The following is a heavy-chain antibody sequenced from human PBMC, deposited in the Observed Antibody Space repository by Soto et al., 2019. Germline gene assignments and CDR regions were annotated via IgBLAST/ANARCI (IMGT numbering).Heavy chain of an antibody. Sequence: SETLALTCAVYGGSFSGYYWSWIRQPPGKGLEWIGEINHSGSTNYNPSLKSRVTISVDTSKNQFSLKLSSVTAAGTAVYYCARGQDDSSGYSQDFDYWGQGTLVTVSS. J-gene: IGHJ4*02. V-gene: IGHV4-34*01. CDR1: GGSFSGYY. CDR2: INHSGST. D-gene: IGHD3-22*01. CDR3: ARGQDDSSGYSQDFDY.